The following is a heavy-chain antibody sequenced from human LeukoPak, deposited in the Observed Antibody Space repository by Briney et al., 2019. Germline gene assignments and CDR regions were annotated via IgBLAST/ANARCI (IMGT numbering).Heavy chain of an antibody. CDR3: VRDRAEGRAWVEFDP. CDR2: VYSDGVT. J-gene: IGHJ5*02. CDR1: GFTVSSYS. Sequence: QTGGSLRLSCAASGFTVSSYSMSWVRQAPGKGPEWVSLVYSDGVTRYADSVQGRFTISRDNSKNTVYLQMNNLRVEDTAVYHCVRDRAEGRAWVEFDPWGQGILVTVSS. V-gene: IGHV3-66*02.